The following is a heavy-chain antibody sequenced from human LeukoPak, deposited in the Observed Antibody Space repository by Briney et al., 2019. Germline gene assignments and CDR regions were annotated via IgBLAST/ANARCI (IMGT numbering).Heavy chain of an antibody. CDR3: ARGSAFWSGYYAFDI. J-gene: IGHJ3*02. CDR2: IYNSGST. D-gene: IGHD3-3*01. CDR1: GGSISSYY. Sequence: PSETLSLTCSVSGGSISSYYWSWIRQSPGKGLEWIGYIYNSGSTNYNPSLKSRVTMPVDTSKNQFSLKLSSVTATDTAVYYCARGSAFWSGYYAFDIWGQGTMVTVSS. V-gene: IGHV4-59*12.